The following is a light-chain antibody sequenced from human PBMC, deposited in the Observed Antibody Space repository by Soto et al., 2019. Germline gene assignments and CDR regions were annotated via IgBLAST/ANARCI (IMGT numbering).Light chain of an antibody. V-gene: IGKV3-11*01. J-gene: IGKJ5*01. Sequence: EVVLTQSPATPALSPGEIATITCGASQSVSSSYLAWYQQKPGQAPRLLIYDASNRATGIPARFSGSGSGTDFTLTISSLEPEDFAVYYCQQRSDWPSFGQGTRLEIK. CDR2: DAS. CDR1: QSVSSSY. CDR3: QQRSDWPS.